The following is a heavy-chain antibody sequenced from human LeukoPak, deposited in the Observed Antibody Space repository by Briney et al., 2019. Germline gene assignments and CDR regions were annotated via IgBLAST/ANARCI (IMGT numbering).Heavy chain of an antibody. CDR3: ARREGARPMDY. V-gene: IGHV4-39*01. J-gene: IGHJ4*02. CDR2: IYNSGSGST. D-gene: IGHD6-6*01. Sequence: PSETLSLTCTVSGGSISSSGYFWGWIRQPPGKGLEWIVSIYNSGSGSTYYNPSLKSRVTISVDTSKNQFSLKLSSVTAADTAVYYCARREGARPMDYWGQGTPVTVSS. CDR1: GGSISSSGYF.